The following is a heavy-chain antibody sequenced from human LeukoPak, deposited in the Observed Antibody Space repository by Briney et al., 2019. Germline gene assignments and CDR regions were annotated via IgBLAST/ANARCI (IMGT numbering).Heavy chain of an antibody. V-gene: IGHV3-23*01. D-gene: IGHD2-15*01. CDR2: MSGSGGST. J-gene: IGHJ6*03. Sequence: GGSLRLSCAASGFTFSSYAMSWVRQSPGKGLEWVSAMSGSGGSTYYADPVKGRFTISRDNSKNTLYLQMNSLRAEDAAVYYCAKSGYCSGGSCYSSHYYYYYMDVWGKGTTVTVSS. CDR1: GFTFSSYA. CDR3: AKSGYCSGGSCYSSHYYYYYMDV.